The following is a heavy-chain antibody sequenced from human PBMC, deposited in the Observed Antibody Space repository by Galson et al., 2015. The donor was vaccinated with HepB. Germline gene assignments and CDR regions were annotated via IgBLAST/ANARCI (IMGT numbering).Heavy chain of an antibody. V-gene: IGHV1-69*02. J-gene: IGHJ4*02. Sequence: SVKVSCKASGGTFSSYTISWVRQAPGQGLEWMGRIIPILGIANYAQKFQGRVTITADKSTSTAYMELSSLRSEDTAVYYCANYYDSSGNPGDYWGQGTLVTVSS. D-gene: IGHD3-22*01. CDR1: GGTFSSYT. CDR3: ANYYDSSGNPGDY. CDR2: IIPILGIA.